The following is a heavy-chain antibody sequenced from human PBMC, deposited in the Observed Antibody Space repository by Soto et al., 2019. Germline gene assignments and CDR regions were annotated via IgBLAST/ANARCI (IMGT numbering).Heavy chain of an antibody. D-gene: IGHD1-1*01. CDR2: ISHSGRT. V-gene: IGHV4-4*02. CDR1: SGSISSRNW. J-gene: IGHJ5*02. CDR3: ATQTYSYNWHH. Sequence: SETLSLTCGVSSGSISSRNWWSWIRQPPGKGLEWIGEISHSGRTNYNPSLESRVTMSVDKSRNQFYLKLNFVTAADTAVYYCATQTYSYNWHHWGQGTLVTVSS.